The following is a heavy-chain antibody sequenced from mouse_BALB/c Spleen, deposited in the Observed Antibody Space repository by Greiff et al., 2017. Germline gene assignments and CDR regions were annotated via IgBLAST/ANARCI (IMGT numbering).Heavy chain of an antibody. V-gene: IGHV6-6*01. Sequence: EVKLVESGGGLVQPGGSMKLSCAASGFTFSDAWMDWVRQSPEKGLEWVAEIRSKANNHATSYAESVKGRFTISRADSKSSVYLQMNSLRAEDTGIYYGTTPRTTVVDYWYFDVWGAGTTVTVSS. CDR2: IRSKANNHAT. CDR3: TTPRTTVVDYWYFDV. D-gene: IGHD1-1*01. J-gene: IGHJ1*01. CDR1: GFTFSDAW.